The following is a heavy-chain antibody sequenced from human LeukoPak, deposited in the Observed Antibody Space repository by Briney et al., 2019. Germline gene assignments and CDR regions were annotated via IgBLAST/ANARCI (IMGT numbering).Heavy chain of an antibody. Sequence: ASVKVSCKASGYTFTGYYMHWVRQAPGQGLEWMGWINPNSGGTNYTQKFQGGVTMTRDTSISTAYMELSRLRSDDTAVYYCASSIAVAAPTDYWGQGTLVTVSS. CDR2: INPNSGGT. J-gene: IGHJ4*02. CDR1: GYTFTGYY. V-gene: IGHV1-2*02. D-gene: IGHD6-19*01. CDR3: ASSIAVAAPTDY.